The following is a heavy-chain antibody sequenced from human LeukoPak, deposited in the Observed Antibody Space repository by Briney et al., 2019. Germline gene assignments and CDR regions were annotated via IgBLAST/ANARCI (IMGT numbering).Heavy chain of an antibody. CDR1: GFTFSAYY. J-gene: IGHJ5*02. D-gene: IGHD6-6*01. CDR2: IYYSGST. V-gene: IGHV4-39*01. CDR3: ARRTIAARTNWFDP. Sequence: PGGSLRLSCAASGFTFSAYYMDWIRQPPGKGLEWIGSIYYSGSTYYNPSLKSRVTISVDTSKNQFSLKLSSVTAADTAVYYCARRTIAARTNWFDPWGQGTLVTVSS.